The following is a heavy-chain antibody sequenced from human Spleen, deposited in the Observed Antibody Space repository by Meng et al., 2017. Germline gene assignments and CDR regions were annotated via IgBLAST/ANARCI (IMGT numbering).Heavy chain of an antibody. J-gene: IGHJ4*02. V-gene: IGHV4-34*01. CDR1: GGSFSGYY. D-gene: IGHD6-19*01. CDR3: ARLDSSGWYLGDY. Sequence: SETLSLTCAVYGGSFSGYYWSWIRQPPGKGLEWIGEINHSGSTNYNPSLKSRVTISVDTSKNQFSLKLSSVTAAGTAVYCCARLDSSGWYLGDYWGQGTLVTVSS. CDR2: INHSGST.